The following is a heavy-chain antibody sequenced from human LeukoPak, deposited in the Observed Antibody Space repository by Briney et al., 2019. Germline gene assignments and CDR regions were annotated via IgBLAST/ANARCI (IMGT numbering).Heavy chain of an antibody. J-gene: IGHJ4*02. V-gene: IGHV4-39*01. CDR2: IYYSGST. D-gene: IGHD6-19*01. CDR1: GGSVSSSSYY. Sequence: SETLSLTCTVSGGSVSSSSYYWGWIRQPPGKGLEWIGSIYYSGSTYYNPSLKSRVTISVDTSKNQFSLKLSSVTAADTAVYYCARLQGGWQKLDNWGQGTLVTVSS. CDR3: ARLQGGWQKLDN.